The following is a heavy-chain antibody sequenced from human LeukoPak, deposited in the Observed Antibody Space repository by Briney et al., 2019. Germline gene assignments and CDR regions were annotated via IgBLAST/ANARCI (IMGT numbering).Heavy chain of an antibody. CDR2: ISVSGSFT. CDR3: AKSYNYDSIAY. D-gene: IGHD3-22*01. Sequence: QPGGSLRLSCAASGFTFSDYYMSWIRQTPGKGLEWVSGISVSGSFTYYADSVKDRFTISRDNSQNTLYLQMNSLRAEDTAVYYCAKSYNYDSIAYWGQGTLVTVSS. CDR1: GFTFSDYY. V-gene: IGHV3-23*01. J-gene: IGHJ4*02.